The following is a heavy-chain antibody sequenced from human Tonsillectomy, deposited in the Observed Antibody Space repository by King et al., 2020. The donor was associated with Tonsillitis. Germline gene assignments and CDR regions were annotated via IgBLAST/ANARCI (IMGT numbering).Heavy chain of an antibody. D-gene: IGHD5-18*01. CDR2: ISYDGSNK. V-gene: IGHV3-30-3*01. Sequence: VQLVESGGGVVQPGRSLRLSCAASGFTFSSYAMHWVRQAPGKGLEWVAVISYDGSNKYYADSVKGRFTISRDNSKNTLYLQMNSLGAEETAVYYCAREGYSSNYYYYGMDVWGQGTTVTVSS. CDR1: GFTFSSYA. J-gene: IGHJ6*02. CDR3: AREGYSSNYYYYGMDV.